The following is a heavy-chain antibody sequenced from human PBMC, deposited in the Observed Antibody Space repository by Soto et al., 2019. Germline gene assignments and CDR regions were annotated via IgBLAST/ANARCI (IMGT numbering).Heavy chain of an antibody. Sequence: SLRLSCAASGFTFSGKKYLTWVRQAPGKGLEWVSALYSTDGTFYADSVKGRFSTSKDNSENTFYLQLNSLRPDDTAVYYCASWLLREHAFDIWGLGTMVTVSS. J-gene: IGHJ3*02. CDR3: ASWLLREHAFDI. CDR2: LYSTDGT. D-gene: IGHD2-15*01. V-gene: IGHV3-53*01. CDR1: GFTFSGKKY.